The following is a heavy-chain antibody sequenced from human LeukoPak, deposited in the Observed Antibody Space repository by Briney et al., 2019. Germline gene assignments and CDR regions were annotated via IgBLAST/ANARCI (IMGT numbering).Heavy chain of an antibody. Sequence: SETLSLTCTVSGGSLSSYYWSWIRQPPGKGLEWIGYIYYSGSTNYNPSLKSRVTISVDTSKNQFSLKLSSVTAADTAVYYCARVGLYYDFWSGFNWFDPWGQGTLVTVSS. CDR1: GGSLSSYY. CDR2: IYYSGST. J-gene: IGHJ5*02. CDR3: ARVGLYYDFWSGFNWFDP. V-gene: IGHV4-59*01. D-gene: IGHD3-3*01.